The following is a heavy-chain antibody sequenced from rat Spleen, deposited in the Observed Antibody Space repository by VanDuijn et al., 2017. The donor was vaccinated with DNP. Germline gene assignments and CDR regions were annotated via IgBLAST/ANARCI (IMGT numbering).Heavy chain of an antibody. Sequence: EVQLVESGGGLVQPGRSMKLSCAASGFTFSDYNMAWVRQAPKKGLEWVATISYDGSSTYYRDSVKGRFTISRDNAKSTLYLQMDSLRSEDTATYYCARRGTRGFAYWGQGTLVTVSS. CDR1: GFTFSDYN. CDR2: ISYDGSST. J-gene: IGHJ3*01. V-gene: IGHV5-7*01. CDR3: ARRGTRGFAY.